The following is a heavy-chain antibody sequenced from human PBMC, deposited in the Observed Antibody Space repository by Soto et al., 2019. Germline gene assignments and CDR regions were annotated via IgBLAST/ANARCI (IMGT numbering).Heavy chain of an antibody. D-gene: IGHD3-22*01. V-gene: IGHV1-69*13. Sequence: ASVKVSCKXSPGTFSSYAISWVRQAPGQGLEWMGGIIPIFGTANYAQKFQGRVTITADESTSTAYMELSSLRSEDTAVYYCARKSSGYKNWFDPWGQGTLVTVSS. J-gene: IGHJ5*02. CDR1: PGTFSSYA. CDR3: ARKSSGYKNWFDP. CDR2: IIPIFGTA.